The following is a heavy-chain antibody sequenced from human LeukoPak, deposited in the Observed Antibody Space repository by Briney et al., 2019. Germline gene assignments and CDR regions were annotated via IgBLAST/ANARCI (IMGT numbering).Heavy chain of an antibody. CDR2: ISAYNGNT. CDR1: GYTFTTYG. V-gene: IGHV1-18*01. CDR3: ARDYEAYYYMDV. D-gene: IGHD3-3*01. Sequence: ASVKVSCKASGYTFTTYGISWVRQAPGQGLEWMGWISAYNGNTNYAQKLQGRVTITTDTSTSTAYMELRSLRSDDTAVYYCARDYEAYYYMDVWGKGTTVTVSS. J-gene: IGHJ6*03.